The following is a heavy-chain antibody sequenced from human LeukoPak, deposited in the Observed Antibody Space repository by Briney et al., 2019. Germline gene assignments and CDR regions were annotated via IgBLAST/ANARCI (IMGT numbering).Heavy chain of an antibody. CDR1: GGTLSSYA. V-gene: IGHV1-69*05. Sequence: SVKVSCKASGGTLSSYAISWVRQAPGQGLEWMGGIIPIFGTANYAQKFQGRVTITTDESTSTAYMELWSLRSDDTAVYYCARIPAAGTIGEYFQHWGQGTLVTVSS. J-gene: IGHJ1*01. CDR3: ARIPAAGTIGEYFQH. CDR2: IIPIFGTA. D-gene: IGHD6-13*01.